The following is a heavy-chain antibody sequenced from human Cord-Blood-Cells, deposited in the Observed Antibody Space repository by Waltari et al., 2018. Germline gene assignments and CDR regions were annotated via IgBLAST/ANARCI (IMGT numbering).Heavy chain of an antibody. CDR3: ARAPNYYGSGSYYYYGMDV. CDR1: GYSFTINL. D-gene: IGHD3-10*01. Sequence: EVQLVQSGAEVKKPGESLKISCKDSGYSFTINLMGCFGRIHGNCLEWMGIIYPGDSDTRYSPSFQGQVTISADKSISTAYLQWSSLKASDTAMYYCARAPNYYGSGSYYYYGMDVWGQGTTVTVSS. J-gene: IGHJ6*02. CDR2: IYPGDSDT. V-gene: IGHV5-51*03.